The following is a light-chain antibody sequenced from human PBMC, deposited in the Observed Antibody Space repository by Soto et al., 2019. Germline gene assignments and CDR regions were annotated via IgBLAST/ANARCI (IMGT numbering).Light chain of an antibody. Sequence: EIVMTQSPATLSVSPGERATFCCRASQSVSSNLAWYQQKPGQAARLLIYGASIRATGIPARFSGSGSGTEFTLTISSLQSEDFAVYYCQHYNNWPPWTFGQGTKVDIK. CDR2: GAS. V-gene: IGKV3-15*01. CDR3: QHYNNWPPWT. J-gene: IGKJ1*01. CDR1: QSVSSN.